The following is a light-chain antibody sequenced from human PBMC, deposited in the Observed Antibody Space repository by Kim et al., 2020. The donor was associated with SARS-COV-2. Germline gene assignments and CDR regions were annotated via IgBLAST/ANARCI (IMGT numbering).Light chain of an antibody. Sequence: GVTISCTGSSSNIGAGYDVHGYQQLPGTAPKLLIYGNSNRPSGVPDRFSGSKSGTSASLAITGLQAEDEADYYCQSYDSSLSGWVFGGGTQLTVL. J-gene: IGLJ3*02. CDR3: QSYDSSLSGWV. V-gene: IGLV1-40*01. CDR2: GNS. CDR1: SSNIGAGYD.